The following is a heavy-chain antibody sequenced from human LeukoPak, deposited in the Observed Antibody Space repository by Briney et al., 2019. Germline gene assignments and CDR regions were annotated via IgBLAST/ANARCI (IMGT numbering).Heavy chain of an antibody. CDR2: IYYSGST. Sequence: SETLSLTCTVSGGSISSYYWSWIRQPPGKGLEWIGYIYYSGSTNYNPSLKSRVTISVDTSTNQFSLKLSSVTAADTAVYYCARMWGYCSSTSCYMGWFDPWGQRTLVTVSS. CDR1: GGSISSYY. CDR3: ARMWGYCSSTSCYMGWFDP. D-gene: IGHD2-2*02. J-gene: IGHJ5*02. V-gene: IGHV4-59*01.